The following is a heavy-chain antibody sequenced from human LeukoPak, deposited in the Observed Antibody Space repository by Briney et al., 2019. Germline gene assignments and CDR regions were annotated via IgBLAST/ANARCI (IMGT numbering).Heavy chain of an antibody. D-gene: IGHD1-26*01. CDR1: GFSLNTTGVG. CDR2: IYWDDDK. V-gene: IGHV2-5*02. Sequence: ESGPTLVKPTQTLTLTCTFSGFSLNTTGVGVAWIRQPPGKALEWLGIIYWDDDKRYSPSLKSRLTITQDTSKNQVVLTMTNMDPVDTATYYCAHRRKLVGDPRGEFDPWGQGTLVTVSS. J-gene: IGHJ5*02. CDR3: AHRRKLVGDPRGEFDP.